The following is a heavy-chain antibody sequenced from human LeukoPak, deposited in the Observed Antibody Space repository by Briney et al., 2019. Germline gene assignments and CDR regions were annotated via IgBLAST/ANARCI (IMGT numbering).Heavy chain of an antibody. D-gene: IGHD6-13*01. J-gene: IGHJ1*01. V-gene: IGHV3-7*01. CDR2: IKQDGSEK. CDR1: GFTFSSYW. CDR3: TTPAAGPGAEYSLY. Sequence: SGGSLRLSCAASGFTFSSYWMSWVRQAPGKGLEWVANIKQDGSEKYYVDSVKGRFTISRDNAKNSLYLQMNSLKVEDTAVYYCTTPAAGPGAEYSLYWGQGTLVIVSS.